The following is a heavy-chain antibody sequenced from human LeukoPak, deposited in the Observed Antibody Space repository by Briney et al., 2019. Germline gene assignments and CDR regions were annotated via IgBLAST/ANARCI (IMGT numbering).Heavy chain of an antibody. D-gene: IGHD3-16*01. CDR3: AKSEMGGGVKFDY. Sequence: ASVKGSCKASGYTFTSYDINWVRQATGQGLEWMGWMNPDSGATGYEQKFQGRVTMTRDTSISTAYLELTSLTSEDTAVYYCAKSEMGGGVKFDYWGQGTLVTVSS. CDR2: MNPDSGAT. CDR1: GYTFTSYD. V-gene: IGHV1-8*01. J-gene: IGHJ4*02.